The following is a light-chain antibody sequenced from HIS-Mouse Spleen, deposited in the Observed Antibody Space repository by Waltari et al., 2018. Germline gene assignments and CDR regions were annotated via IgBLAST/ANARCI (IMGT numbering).Light chain of an antibody. CDR3: MQDLQTPFT. J-gene: IGKJ3*01. CDR2: LGS. Sequence: DIVMTQSPLSLPVTPGEPASISCRSSQSRLHSNGYNYLDWYLQKPGQSPQLLIYLGSNRAAGVPDRFSGSDTGTDFTLTISRVEAEDVGVYYCMQDLQTPFTFGPGTKVDIK. CDR1: QSRLHSNGYNY. V-gene: IGKV2-28*01.